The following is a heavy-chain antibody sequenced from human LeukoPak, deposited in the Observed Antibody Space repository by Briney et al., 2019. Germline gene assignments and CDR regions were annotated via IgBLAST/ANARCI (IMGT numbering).Heavy chain of an antibody. D-gene: IGHD2-15*01. J-gene: IGHJ4*02. V-gene: IGHV3-23*01. CDR3: ARDSCSGGSCYSG. CDR2: ISGSGGST. CDR1: GFTFSSYA. Sequence: GGSLRLSCAASGFTFSSYAMSWVRQAPGKGLEWVSAISGSGGSTYYADSVKGRFTISRDNAKNSLYLQMNSLRAEDTAVYYCARDSCSGGSCYSGWGQGTLVTVSS.